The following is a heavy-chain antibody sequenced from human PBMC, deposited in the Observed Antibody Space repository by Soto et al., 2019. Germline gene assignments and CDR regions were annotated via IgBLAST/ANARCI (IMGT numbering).Heavy chain of an antibody. D-gene: IGHD4-17*01. J-gene: IGHJ5*02. CDR2: INPNSGGT. CDR3: ARVLMTTVSQTWFDP. V-gene: IGHV1-2*02. CDR1: GYTFSGYY. Sequence: ASVKVSCKASGYTFSGYYMHWVRQAPGQGLEWMGWINPNSGGTNYARKFQGRVTMTRDTSISTAYMELSRLRSDDTAVYYCARVLMTTVSQTWFDPWGQGTLVTVSS.